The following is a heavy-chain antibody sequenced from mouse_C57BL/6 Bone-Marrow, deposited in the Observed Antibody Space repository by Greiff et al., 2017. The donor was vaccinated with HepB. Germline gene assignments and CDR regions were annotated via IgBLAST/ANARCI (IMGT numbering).Heavy chain of an antibody. J-gene: IGHJ4*01. CDR3: ARGLRRSYYAMDY. CDR2: IDPSDSYT. V-gene: IGHV1-69*01. D-gene: IGHD2-2*01. Sequence: QVQLQQPGAELVMPGASVKLSCKASGYTFTSYWMHWVKQRPGQGLEWIGEIDPSDSYTNYNQKFKGKSTLTVDKSSSTAYMQLSSLTSEDSSVYYCARGLRRSYYAMDYWGQGTSVTVSS. CDR1: GYTFTSYW.